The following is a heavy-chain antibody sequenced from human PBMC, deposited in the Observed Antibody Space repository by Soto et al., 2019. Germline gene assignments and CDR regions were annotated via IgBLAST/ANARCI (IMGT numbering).Heavy chain of an antibody. J-gene: IGHJ6*02. CDR1: GFTFSSYG. V-gene: IGHV3-30*18. Sequence: GGSLRLSCAASGFTFSSYGMHWVRQAPGKGLEWVAVISYDGSNKYYADSVKGRFTISGDNSKNTLYLQMNSLRAEDTAVYYCAKDLYYYDSSGYYYSGRFYYYYYGMDVWGQGTTVTVSS. CDR2: ISYDGSNK. CDR3: AKDLYYYDSSGYYYSGRFYYYYYGMDV. D-gene: IGHD3-22*01.